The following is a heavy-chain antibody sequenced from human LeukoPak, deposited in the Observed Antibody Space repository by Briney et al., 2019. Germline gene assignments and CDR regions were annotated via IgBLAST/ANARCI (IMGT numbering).Heavy chain of an antibody. CDR1: GFTFSSYA. Sequence: GRSLRLSCAASGFTFSSYAMSWVRQAPGKGLEWVSAISGSGGSTYYADSVKGRFTISSDNSKNTLYLQMNSLRAEDTAVYYCAKGRVGATHNWFDPWGQGTLVTVSS. D-gene: IGHD1-26*01. CDR3: AKGRVGATHNWFDP. CDR2: ISGSGGST. J-gene: IGHJ5*02. V-gene: IGHV3-23*01.